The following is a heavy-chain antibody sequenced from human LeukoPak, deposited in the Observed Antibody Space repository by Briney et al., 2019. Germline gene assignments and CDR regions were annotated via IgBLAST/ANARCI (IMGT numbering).Heavy chain of an antibody. CDR3: TTGVFRYFVNRDY. V-gene: IGHV3-15*01. D-gene: IGHD3-9*01. J-gene: IGHJ4*02. CDR1: GFTFSNAW. Sequence: GGSLRLSCAASGFTFSNAWMSWVRQAPGKGLEWVGRIKSKTDGGTTDYAAPVKGRFTISRDDSKNTLYLQMNSLKTADTAVYYCTTGVFRYFVNRDYWGQGTLVTVSS. CDR2: IKSKTDGGTT.